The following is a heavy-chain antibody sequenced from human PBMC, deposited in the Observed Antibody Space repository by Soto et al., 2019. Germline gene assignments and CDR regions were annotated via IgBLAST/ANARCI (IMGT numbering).Heavy chain of an antibody. J-gene: IGHJ4*02. Sequence: GASVKVSCKASGFTFTSSAMQWVRQARGQRLEWIGWIVVGSGNTNYAQKFQERVTITRDMSTSTAYMELSSLRSEDTAVYYSAADLQSTSSGWYYFDYWGQGTLVTVSS. CDR1: GFTFTSSA. V-gene: IGHV1-58*02. CDR2: IVVGSGNT. D-gene: IGHD6-19*01. CDR3: AADLQSTSSGWYYFDY.